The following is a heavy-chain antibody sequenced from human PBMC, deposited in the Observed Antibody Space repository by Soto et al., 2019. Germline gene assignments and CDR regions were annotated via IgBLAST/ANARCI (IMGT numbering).Heavy chain of an antibody. CDR2: ISYDGSNK. D-gene: IGHD5-12*01. CDR3: ARDYYRFNSGYGFSMDV. CDR1: GFTFSSYA. J-gene: IGHJ6*02. V-gene: IGHV3-30-3*01. Sequence: SGFTFSSYAMHWVRQAPGKGLEWVAVISYDGSNKYYADSVKGRFTISRDNSKNTLYLQMNSLRAEDTAVYYCARDYYRFNSGYGFSMDVWGQGTTVTVSS.